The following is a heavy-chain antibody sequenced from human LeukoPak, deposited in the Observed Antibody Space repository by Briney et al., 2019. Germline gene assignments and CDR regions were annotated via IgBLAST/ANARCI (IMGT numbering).Heavy chain of an antibody. J-gene: IGHJ4*02. CDR3: ARGGGSYSSPYYFDY. CDR2: IHYSGST. Sequence: SETLSLTCTVSGASISSFYWSWIRQPPGKGLEWIGYIHYSGSTNYNPSLKSRVTISVDTSKNQFSLKLSSVTAADTAVYYCARGGGSYSSPYYFDYWGQGTLVTVSS. CDR1: GASISSFY. D-gene: IGHD6-13*01. V-gene: IGHV4-59*01.